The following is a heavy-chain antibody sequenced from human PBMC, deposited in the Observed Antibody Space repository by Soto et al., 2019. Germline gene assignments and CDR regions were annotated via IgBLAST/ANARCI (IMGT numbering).Heavy chain of an antibody. J-gene: IGHJ4*02. CDR2: VYYTGSS. V-gene: IGHV4-39*01. D-gene: IGHD2-15*01. CDR3: RWSSGLNDLEF. CDR1: GDSMSSDSFY. Sequence: QLQLQESGPGLVKPSETLSLSCSVSGDSMSSDSFYWIWIRQPPGKGLEWIGSVYYTGSSHYNPSLKSRVTASVDTSNNLCSLQMSSLTAADTAVYYGRWSSGLNDLEFWVQGTLVTVSS.